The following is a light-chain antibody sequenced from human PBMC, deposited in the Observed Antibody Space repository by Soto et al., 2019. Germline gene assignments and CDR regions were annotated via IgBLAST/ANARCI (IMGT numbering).Light chain of an antibody. CDR2: GAS. CDR3: QQYGSSLRT. Sequence: EIVLTQSPCTLSLSPGERATLSCRASQSVSSSYLAWYQQKPGQAPRLLIYGASSRATGIPDRFSGSGSGTDFTLTISRLEPEDFAVYYCQQYGSSLRTFGQGTKVDIK. V-gene: IGKV3-20*01. CDR1: QSVSSSY. J-gene: IGKJ1*01.